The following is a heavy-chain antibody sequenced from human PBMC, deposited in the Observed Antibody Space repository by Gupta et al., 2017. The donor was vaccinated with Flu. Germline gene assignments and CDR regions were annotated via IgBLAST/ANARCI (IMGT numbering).Heavy chain of an antibody. D-gene: IGHD3-3*01. CDR3: ARDLDWTDVLAGYYGMDV. Sequence: QVQLVESGGGVVQPGRSLRLSCVASGFTFSSYGMHWVRQAPGKGLEWVAVIWYDGSKKFYVDSVKGRFTISKDNSKNTLFLQMNSLGAEDTAVYYCARDLDWTDVLAGYYGMDVWGQGTTVTVSS. V-gene: IGHV3-33*01. J-gene: IGHJ6*02. CDR2: IWYDGSKK. CDR1: GFTFSSYG.